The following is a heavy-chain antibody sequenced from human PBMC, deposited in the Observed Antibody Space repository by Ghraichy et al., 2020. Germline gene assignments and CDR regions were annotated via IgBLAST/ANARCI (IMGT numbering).Heavy chain of an antibody. J-gene: IGHJ4*02. V-gene: IGHV3-15*01. Sequence: GGSLRLSCAASGFTFSNAWMSWVRQAPGKGLEWVGRIKSKTDGGTTDYAAPVKGRFTISRDDSKNTLYLQMNSLKTEDTAVYYCTPSIMITFGGVIVDYWGQGTLVTVSS. D-gene: IGHD3-16*02. CDR2: IKSKTDGGTT. CDR3: TPSIMITFGGVIVDY. CDR1: GFTFSNAW.